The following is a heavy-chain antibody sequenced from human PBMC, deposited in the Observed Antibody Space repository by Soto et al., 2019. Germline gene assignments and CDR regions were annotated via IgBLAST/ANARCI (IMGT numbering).Heavy chain of an antibody. CDR1: GFTFSSYS. Sequence: EVQLVESGGGLVKPGGSLRLSCAASGFTFSSYSMNWVRQAPGKGLEWVSSISSSSSYIYYADSVKGRFTISRDNAKNSLYLQMNSLRAEDTAVYYCARDASITMVRGVLRETGINWFDPWGQGTLVTVSS. D-gene: IGHD3-10*01. J-gene: IGHJ5*02. CDR2: ISSSSSYI. V-gene: IGHV3-21*01. CDR3: ARDASITMVRGVLRETGINWFDP.